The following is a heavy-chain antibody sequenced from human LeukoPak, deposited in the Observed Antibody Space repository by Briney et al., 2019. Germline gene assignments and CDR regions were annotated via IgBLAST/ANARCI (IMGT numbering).Heavy chain of an antibody. CDR3: ARDITGTTYYYHYMDV. D-gene: IGHD1/OR15-1a*01. Sequence: ASVKVSCKASGYTFTSYGISWVRQAPGQGLEWMGWISAYNGNTDYAQKLQGRVTMTTDTSTSTAYMELRSLRSDDTAVYYCARDITGTTYYYHYMDVWGKGTTVTVSS. V-gene: IGHV1-18*01. CDR2: ISAYNGNT. CDR1: GYTFTSYG. J-gene: IGHJ6*03.